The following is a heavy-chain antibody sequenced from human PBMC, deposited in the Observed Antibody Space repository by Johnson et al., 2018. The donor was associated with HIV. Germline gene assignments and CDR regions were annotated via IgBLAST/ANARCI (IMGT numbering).Heavy chain of an antibody. Sequence: VQLVESGGGLVQPGGSLRLSCAASGFTFSSYWMSWVRQAPGKGLEWVANIKQNGSEKYYVDSVKGRFTISSDNAKNSLYLQMNSLRAEDTAVYYCARENYGGDDAFDIWGQGTMVTVSS. V-gene: IGHV3-7*05. CDR2: IKQNGSEK. D-gene: IGHD4-23*01. J-gene: IGHJ3*02. CDR3: ARENYGGDDAFDI. CDR1: GFTFSSYW.